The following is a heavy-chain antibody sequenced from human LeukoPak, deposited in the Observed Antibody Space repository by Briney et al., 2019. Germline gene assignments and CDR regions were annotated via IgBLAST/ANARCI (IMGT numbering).Heavy chain of an antibody. Sequence: SETLSLTCTVSGGSISSYYWSWIRQPAEKGLEWIGRIYSSGGTDYNPSLKSRVTMSVDTSKNQFSLKLTSVTAADTAVYYRARGVAAASERALDIWGQGTMVTVSS. D-gene: IGHD6-13*01. CDR2: IYSSGGT. CDR1: GGSISSYY. J-gene: IGHJ3*02. CDR3: ARGVAAASERALDI. V-gene: IGHV4-4*07.